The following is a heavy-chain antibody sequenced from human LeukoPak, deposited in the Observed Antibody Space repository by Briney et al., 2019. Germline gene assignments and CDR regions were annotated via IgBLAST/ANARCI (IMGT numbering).Heavy chain of an antibody. CDR1: GFTFSSYA. V-gene: IGHV3-23*01. Sequence: GGSLRLSRGGSGFTFSSYAMSWVRQAPGKGLEWVSAISGSGTDTFYANSVKGRFTISRDNPENTLYLQMNSLRAEDTAVYYCAKGGGSSCYSPSDYWGQGTLVTVSS. CDR3: AKGGGSSCYSPSDY. D-gene: IGHD2-15*01. CDR2: ISGSGTDT. J-gene: IGHJ4*02.